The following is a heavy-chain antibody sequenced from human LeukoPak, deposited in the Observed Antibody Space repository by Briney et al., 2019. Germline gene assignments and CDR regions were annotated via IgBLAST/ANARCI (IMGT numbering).Heavy chain of an antibody. CDR3: APLSYCSSTSCSDY. V-gene: IGHV3-30*03. Sequence: PGRSLRLSCAASGFTFSSYGMHWVRQAPGKGLEWVAVISYDGSNKYYADSVKGRFTISRDNSKNTLYLQMNSLRAEDTAMYYCAPLSYCSSTSCSDYWGQGTLVTVSS. J-gene: IGHJ4*02. CDR2: ISYDGSNK. D-gene: IGHD2-2*01. CDR1: GFTFSSYG.